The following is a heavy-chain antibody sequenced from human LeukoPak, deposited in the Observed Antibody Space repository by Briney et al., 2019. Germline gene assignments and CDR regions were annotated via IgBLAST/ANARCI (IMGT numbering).Heavy chain of an antibody. CDR3: ARDYQLGRAWFDP. J-gene: IGHJ5*02. Sequence: GGSLRLSRAASRFTFSSYSMSWVRQAPGKGLEWVSSISSSIGYIYYADSVKGRFTISRDNAKNSLYLQMNSLRAEDTAVYYCARDYQLGRAWFDPWGQGTLVTVSS. CDR2: ISSSIGYI. CDR1: RFTFSSYS. V-gene: IGHV3-21*01. D-gene: IGHD5-24*01.